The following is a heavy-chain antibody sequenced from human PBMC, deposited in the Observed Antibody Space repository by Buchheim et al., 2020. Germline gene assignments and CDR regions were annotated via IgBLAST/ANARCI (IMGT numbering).Heavy chain of an antibody. CDR2: INSDGSST. D-gene: IGHD3-3*01. Sequence: EVQLVESGGGLVQPGGSLRLSCAASGFTFSSYWMHWVRQAPGKGLVWVSRINSDGSSTSYADSVKGRFTISRDNAKNKLYLQMNSLRAEDTAVYYCARAHVWYDFWSGYYQFFDYWGQGTL. J-gene: IGHJ4*02. CDR3: ARAHVWYDFWSGYYQFFDY. CDR1: GFTFSSYW. V-gene: IGHV3-74*01.